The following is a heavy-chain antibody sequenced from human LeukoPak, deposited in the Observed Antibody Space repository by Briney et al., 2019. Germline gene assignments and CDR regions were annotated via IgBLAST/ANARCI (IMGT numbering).Heavy chain of an antibody. J-gene: IGHJ3*02. CDR3: ARDGIVVVPAAIYGGDAFDI. V-gene: IGHV4-4*07. D-gene: IGHD2-2*01. CDR1: GGSISSYY. Sequence: SETLSLTCTVSGGSISSYYWSWIRQPAGKGLEWIGRIYTSGSTNYNPSLKSRVAISVDTSKNQFSLKLSSVTAADTAVYYCARDGIVVVPAAIYGGDAFDIWGQGTMVTVSS. CDR2: IYTSGST.